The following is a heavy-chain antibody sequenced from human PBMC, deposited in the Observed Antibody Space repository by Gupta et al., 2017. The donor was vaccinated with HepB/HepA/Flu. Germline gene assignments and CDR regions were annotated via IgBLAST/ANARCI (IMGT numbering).Heavy chain of an antibody. Sequence: QVQLVQSGAEVKKPGSSVKVSCKASGGTFSSYAISWVRQAPGQGLEWMGRIIPILGIANYAQKFQGRVTITADKATSTAYMELSSLRSEDTAVYYCARVRDFWSGYFVYWGQGTLVTVSS. CDR1: GGTFSSYA. V-gene: IGHV1-69*04. CDR3: ARVRDFWSGYFVY. J-gene: IGHJ4*02. CDR2: IIPILGIA. D-gene: IGHD3-3*01.